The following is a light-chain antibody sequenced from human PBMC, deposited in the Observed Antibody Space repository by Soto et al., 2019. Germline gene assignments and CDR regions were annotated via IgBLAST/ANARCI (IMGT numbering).Light chain of an antibody. V-gene: IGKV3-15*01. J-gene: IGKJ1*01. CDR2: GAY. Sequence: EIVMTQSPATLSVSPGERATLSCRATQSVSSTLAWYQQTPGQAPRLLLYGAYTRANGIPARFSGIWSGTAVTITISSLHSADFGVYSGQQDNNWPTWTVGQGTKVEIK. CDR1: QSVSST. CDR3: QQDNNWPTWT.